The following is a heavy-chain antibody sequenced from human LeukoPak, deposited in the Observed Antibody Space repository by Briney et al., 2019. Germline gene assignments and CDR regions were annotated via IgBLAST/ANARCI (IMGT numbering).Heavy chain of an antibody. J-gene: IGHJ4*02. V-gene: IGHV3-23*01. CDR2: IDANAVGT. CDR1: GFTFSNYV. CDR3: AKRVQYDDSHYCIFDY. D-gene: IGHD3-22*01. Sequence: PGGPLRLSCAASGFTFSNYVMNWVRQAPEKGLEWVSTIDANAVGTYYADSVKGRFTISRDNSKNTLYLQMSSLRAEDTAVYYCAKRVQYDDSHYCIFDYWGQGTLVTVSS.